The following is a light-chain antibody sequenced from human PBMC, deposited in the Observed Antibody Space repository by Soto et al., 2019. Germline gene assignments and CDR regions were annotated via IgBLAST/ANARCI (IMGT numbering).Light chain of an antibody. Sequence: EVVLTQSPGTLSLSQGERATLSCRASQSVRSNFLAWYQQKPGQAPRLLIYGASNRATGIPDRFSGSGSGTDFTLTITRLEAEDFAMYYCQRYDSLRTFGQGTKVDIK. CDR2: GAS. V-gene: IGKV3-20*01. J-gene: IGKJ1*01. CDR3: QRYDSLRT. CDR1: QSVRSNF.